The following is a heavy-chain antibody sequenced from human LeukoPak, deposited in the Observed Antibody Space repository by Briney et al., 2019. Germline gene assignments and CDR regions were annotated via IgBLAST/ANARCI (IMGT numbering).Heavy chain of an antibody. CDR1: GFTFSSYW. CDR3: ARDFSYSYFDY. D-gene: IGHD5-12*01. Sequence: GGSLRLSCAASGFTFSSYWMSWVRQAPGKGLEWVANIKQDGSERYYVDSVKGRFTISRDNAKNSLYLQMNSLRAEDTAVYYCARDFSYSYFDYWGQGTLVTVSS. V-gene: IGHV3-7*01. CDR2: IKQDGSER. J-gene: IGHJ4*02.